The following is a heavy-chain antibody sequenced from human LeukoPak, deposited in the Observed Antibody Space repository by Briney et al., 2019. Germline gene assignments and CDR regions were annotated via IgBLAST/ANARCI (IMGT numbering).Heavy chain of an antibody. CDR3: ARVMVYAESSADL. CDR1: GFAFSDHY. V-gene: IGHV3-11*01. CDR2: ISGSGTNT. J-gene: IGHJ5*02. D-gene: IGHD2-8*01. Sequence: GGSLRLSCAASGFAFSDHYMTWIRQAPGKGLEWVSYISGSGTNTFYADIVKGRFTISRGNAKNSVYLQMYSLRAEDTAMYFCARVMVYAESSADLWGQGTLVTVSS.